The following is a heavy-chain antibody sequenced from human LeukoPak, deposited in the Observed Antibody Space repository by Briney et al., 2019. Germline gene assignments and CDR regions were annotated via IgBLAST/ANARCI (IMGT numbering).Heavy chain of an antibody. Sequence: ASVKVSCKAPGYTFTNYGISWVRQAPGQGLECMGWISAYNGNTNYAQRFQGRVTMTTDTSTSTAYMELRSLRSDDTAVYYCARVRDYGGIGEDYWGQGTLVTVSS. CDR3: ARVRDYGGIGEDY. D-gene: IGHD3-16*01. J-gene: IGHJ4*02. CDR2: ISAYNGNT. CDR1: GYTFTNYG. V-gene: IGHV1-18*01.